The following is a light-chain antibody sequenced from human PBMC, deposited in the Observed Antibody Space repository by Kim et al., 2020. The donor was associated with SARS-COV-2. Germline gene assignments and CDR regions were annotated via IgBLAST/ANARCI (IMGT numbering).Light chain of an antibody. CDR1: QSVSSY. CDR2: GAS. J-gene: IGKJ1*01. V-gene: IGKV3-20*01. CDR3: QQYGSS. Sequence: ALSVSPGERATLSCRASQSVSSYVAWYQQKPGQAPRLLIYGASSRATGLPDRFSGSGSGTDFTLTINRLEPEDFAVYYCQQYGSSFGQGTKVDIK.